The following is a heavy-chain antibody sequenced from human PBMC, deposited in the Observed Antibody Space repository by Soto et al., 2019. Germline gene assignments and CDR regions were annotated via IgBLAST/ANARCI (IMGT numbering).Heavy chain of an antibody. V-gene: IGHV3-30-3*01. J-gene: IGHJ6*02. CDR1: GFTFSSYA. D-gene: IGHD6-6*01. CDR3: ARDRASSSWGYYYYYGMDV. Sequence: QVQLVESGGGVVQPGRSLRLSCAASGFTFSSYAMPWVRQAPGKGLEWVAVISYDGSNKYYADSVKGRFTISRDNSKNTLYLQMNSLRAEDTAVYYCARDRASSSWGYYYYYGMDVWGQGTTVTVSS. CDR2: ISYDGSNK.